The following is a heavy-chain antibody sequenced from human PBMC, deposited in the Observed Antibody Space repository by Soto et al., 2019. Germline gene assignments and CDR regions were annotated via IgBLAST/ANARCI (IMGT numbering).Heavy chain of an antibody. CDR3: ARTPLSISGDYNWIDH. V-gene: IGHV3-48*01. D-gene: IGHD4-17*01. J-gene: IGHJ5*02. CDR1: GFTFSSYS. Sequence: PGGSLRLSCAASGFTFSSYSMNWVRQAPGKGLEWVSYISSSSSTIYYADSVKGRFTISRDNAKNSLYLQMNSLRAEDTAVYYCARTPLSISGDYNWIDHWGQGPLVTVS. CDR2: ISSSSSTI.